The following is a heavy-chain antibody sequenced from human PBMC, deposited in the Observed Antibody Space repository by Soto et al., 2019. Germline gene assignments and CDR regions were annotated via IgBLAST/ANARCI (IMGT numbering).Heavy chain of an antibody. D-gene: IGHD6-19*01. V-gene: IGHV1-69*12. CDR1: GGTFRTYA. J-gene: IGHJ6*02. CDR3: AKGAVAGTPTSYYYYGMDV. Sequence: QVQLLQSGAEVKKPGSSVRVSCEASGGTFRTYAISWVRQAPGQGLEWMGEIIPIFGTINYAQKFQGRLTITADESTATVYMDLRSLRSDDTALYYCAKGAVAGTPTSYYYYGMDVWGQGTTVTVSS. CDR2: IIPIFGTI.